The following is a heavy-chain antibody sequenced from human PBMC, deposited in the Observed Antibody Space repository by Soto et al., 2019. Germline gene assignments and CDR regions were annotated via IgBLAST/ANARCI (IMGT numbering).Heavy chain of an antibody. Sequence: SETLSLTCTVSGGSISSGDYYWSWIRQPPGKGLEWIGYIYYSGSTYYNPSLKSRVTISVDTSKNQFSLKLSSVTAADTAVYYCSREDDSSGYEDWGQGTLVTVSS. D-gene: IGHD3-22*01. V-gene: IGHV4-30-4*01. CDR3: SREDDSSGYED. CDR2: IYYSGST. J-gene: IGHJ4*02. CDR1: GGSISSGDYY.